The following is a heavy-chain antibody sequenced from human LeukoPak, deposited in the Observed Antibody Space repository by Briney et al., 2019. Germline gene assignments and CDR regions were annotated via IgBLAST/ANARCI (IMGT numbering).Heavy chain of an antibody. CDR1: GYNFADYF. Sequence: ASVKVSCKTSGYNFADYFLHWVQRAPGKGLEWIGRIDPEFGDTKYATRFQGRVTIIADPSTDSAYLDLSGLRSEDTALYYCATGPRNIWDYWGQGTLVTVSS. CDR3: ATGPRNIWDY. D-gene: IGHD1-14*01. J-gene: IGHJ4*02. CDR2: IDPEFGDT. V-gene: IGHV1-69-2*01.